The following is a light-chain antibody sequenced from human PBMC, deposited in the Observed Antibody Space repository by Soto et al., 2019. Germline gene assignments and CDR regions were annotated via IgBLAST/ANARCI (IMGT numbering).Light chain of an antibody. J-gene: IGKJ1*01. V-gene: IGKV1-39*01. CDR3: QQSYTTPWT. CDR2: AAS. Sequence: MTQSPSSLSASVGDRVTITCRASQSITSYLNWYQQKPGKAPQLLIYAASSLQSGVPSRFSGSGSGTDFTLTISSLQPEDFATYFCQQSYTTPWTFGQGTKVEVK. CDR1: QSITSY.